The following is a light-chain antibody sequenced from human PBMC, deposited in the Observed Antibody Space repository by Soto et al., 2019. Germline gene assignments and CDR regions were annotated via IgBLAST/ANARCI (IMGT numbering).Light chain of an antibody. J-gene: IGKJ5*01. CDR1: QTVTSNY. V-gene: IGKV3-20*01. Sequence: DILLTQSPGTLSLSPVSGATLSCRASQTVTSNYLVWYQQKPGQAPRLLIYGASSRATGIPDRFSGSGSGTDFTLTISRLEPADFAVYYCQQYGTSPITFGQGTRLEIK. CDR2: GAS. CDR3: QQYGTSPIT.